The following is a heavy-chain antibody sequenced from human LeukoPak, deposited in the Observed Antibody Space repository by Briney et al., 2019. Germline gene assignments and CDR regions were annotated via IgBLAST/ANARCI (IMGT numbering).Heavy chain of an antibody. D-gene: IGHD2-21*02. V-gene: IGHV1-46*01. J-gene: IGHJ4*02. Sequence: ASVKVSCKASGYTSTSYYMYWVRQAPGQGLEWMGIINPSGDSTSYAQKFQGRVTMTRDTSTSTVYMELSSLRSEDTAVYYCASVLYCGADCYSGRYFFHYWGQETLVTVSS. CDR3: ASVLYCGADCYSGRYFFHY. CDR1: GYTSTSYY. CDR2: INPSGDST.